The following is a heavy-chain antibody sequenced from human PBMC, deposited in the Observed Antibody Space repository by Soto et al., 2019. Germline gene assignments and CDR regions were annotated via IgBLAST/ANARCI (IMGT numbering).Heavy chain of an antibody. Sequence: GGSLRLSCAASGFTFGDYGMSWVRQAPGKGLEWVSGINWNGGSTGYADSVKGRFTISRDNAKNSLYLQMNSLRAEDTALYYCARAGTAQGYCSSTSCYAFDIWGQGTMVTVSS. J-gene: IGHJ3*02. CDR1: GFTFGDYG. CDR2: INWNGGST. CDR3: ARAGTAQGYCSSTSCYAFDI. V-gene: IGHV3-20*04. D-gene: IGHD2-2*01.